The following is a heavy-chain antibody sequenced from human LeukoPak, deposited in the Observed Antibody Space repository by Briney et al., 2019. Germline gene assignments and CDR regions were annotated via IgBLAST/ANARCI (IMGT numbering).Heavy chain of an antibody. CDR3: ARDSSGSSLKYLDS. J-gene: IGHJ4*02. Sequence: PSETLSLTCTVSGGSITNYYWSWIRQPPGKGLEWIGYMFYRGRTNYNPSLKSRVTISIDTSKSQVSLRVTSMTAADTAVYYCARDSSGSSLKYLDSWGQGILVTVSS. CDR2: MFYRGRT. V-gene: IGHV4-59*01. CDR1: GGSITNYY. D-gene: IGHD3-22*01.